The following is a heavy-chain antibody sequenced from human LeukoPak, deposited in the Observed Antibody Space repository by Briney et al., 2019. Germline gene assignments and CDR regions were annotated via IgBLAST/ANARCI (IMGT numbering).Heavy chain of an antibody. J-gene: IGHJ4*02. Sequence: GGSLTLSCVGSGFSFSSFAMSWVRRAPGKGLEWVSYISSSGSTIYYADSVKGRFTISRDNAKNSLYLQMNSLRAEDTAVYYCARPLWFGEHDYWGQGTLVTVSS. CDR3: ARPLWFGEHDY. V-gene: IGHV3-48*04. CDR2: ISSSGSTI. CDR1: GFSFSSFA. D-gene: IGHD3-10*01.